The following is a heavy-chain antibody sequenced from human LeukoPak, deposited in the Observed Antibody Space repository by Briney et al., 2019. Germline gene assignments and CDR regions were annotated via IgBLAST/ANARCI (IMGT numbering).Heavy chain of an antibody. V-gene: IGHV4-39*01. CDR3: ARSPGELEYFDY. CDR1: GGSISSSNYY. CDR2: IYYSGST. D-gene: IGHD3-10*01. J-gene: IGHJ4*02. Sequence: SETLSLTCTVSGGSISSSNYYWGWIRQPPGKGLEWIGSIYYSGSTYYNPSLKSRVTISVDTPKNQFSLKLSSVTAADTAVYYCARSPGELEYFDYWGQGTLVTVSS.